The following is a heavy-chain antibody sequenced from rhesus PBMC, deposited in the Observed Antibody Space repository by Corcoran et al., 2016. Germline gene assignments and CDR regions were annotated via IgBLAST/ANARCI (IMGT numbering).Heavy chain of an antibody. J-gene: IGHJ4*01. CDR3: ARDPPLSEYSSAY. V-gene: IGHV4-99*02. Sequence: QVQLQESGPGLVKPSETLSRTCAVSGYSISSGYYWGWIRQPPGKGLEYIGYFSGSSGSTYYNPSLKSRVTISKDTSKNQFSLKLSSVTAADTAVYYCARDPPLSEYSSAYWGQGVLVTVSS. D-gene: IGHD6-31*01. CDR1: GYSISSGYY. CDR2: FSGSSGST.